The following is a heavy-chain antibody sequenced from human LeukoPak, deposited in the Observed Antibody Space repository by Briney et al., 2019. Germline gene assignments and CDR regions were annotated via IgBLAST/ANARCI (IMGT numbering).Heavy chain of an antibody. Sequence: ASVKVSCKASGYTFTGHYLHWVRQAPGQGLEWLGWINPNIGDTNYAQKIQGRVTMTRDTSINTVYMELSRLISDDMAVYYCVRGDGYTSTRPFDYWGQGTPVTVSS. CDR3: VRGDGYTSTRPFDY. CDR2: INPNIGDT. V-gene: IGHV1-2*02. D-gene: IGHD2-2*02. J-gene: IGHJ4*02. CDR1: GYTFTGHY.